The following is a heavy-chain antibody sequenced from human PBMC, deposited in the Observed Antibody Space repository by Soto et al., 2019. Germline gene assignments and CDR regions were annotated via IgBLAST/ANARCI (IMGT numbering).Heavy chain of an antibody. J-gene: IGHJ4*02. Sequence: SETLSLTCTVSAGSISSSSHYWGWIRQPPGKGLEWNRSIYYSGSTYSNPSLKSRVTTAVDRSKNQFSLRLSSVCAADTAVYYCGRQDEGYDFWSGYPGFFDCWGQGTLVTVSS. V-gene: IGHV4-39*01. CDR1: AGSISSSSHY. CDR3: GRQDEGYDFWSGYPGFFDC. D-gene: IGHD3-3*01. CDR2: IYYSGST.